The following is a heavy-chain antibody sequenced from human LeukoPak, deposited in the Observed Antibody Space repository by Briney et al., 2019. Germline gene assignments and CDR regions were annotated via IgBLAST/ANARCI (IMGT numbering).Heavy chain of an antibody. Sequence: GGSLRLSCAASGFTFSSYWMHWVRQAPGKGLVGVSRINSDGSSTSYADSVKGRFTISRDNAKNTLYLQMNSLRAEDTAVYYCARSQGSTYNPRSGFDYWGQGTLVTVSS. D-gene: IGHD1-14*01. CDR3: ARSQGSTYNPRSGFDY. V-gene: IGHV3-74*01. CDR2: INSDGSST. J-gene: IGHJ4*02. CDR1: GFTFSSYW.